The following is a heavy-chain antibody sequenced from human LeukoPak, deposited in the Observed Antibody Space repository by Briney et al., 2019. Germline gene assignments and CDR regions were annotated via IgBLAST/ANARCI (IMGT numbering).Heavy chain of an antibody. Sequence: GGSLRLSCAASGFTFSSYAMSWVRQAPGKGLEWVSYISSSSSTIYYADSVKGRFTISRDNAKNSLYLQMNSLRAEDTAVYYCARDKIVATIEAYYFDYWGQGTLVTVSS. CDR3: ARDKIVATIEAYYFDY. CDR1: GFTFSSYA. CDR2: ISSSSSTI. D-gene: IGHD5-12*01. V-gene: IGHV3-48*04. J-gene: IGHJ4*02.